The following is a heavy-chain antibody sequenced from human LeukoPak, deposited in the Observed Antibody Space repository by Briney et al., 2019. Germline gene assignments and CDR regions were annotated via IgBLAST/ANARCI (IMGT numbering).Heavy chain of an antibody. Sequence: GGSLRLSCEASGFTFRSYNMNWVRQAPGKGREWVSSISSSSSYIYSADSVKGRFTISRDNAKNSMYLQMNSLRAEDTAVYYCARDRSYGAPFDYWGQGTLVTVSS. D-gene: IGHD2-15*01. V-gene: IGHV3-21*01. CDR1: GFTFRSYN. CDR2: ISSSSSYI. J-gene: IGHJ4*02. CDR3: ARDRSYGAPFDY.